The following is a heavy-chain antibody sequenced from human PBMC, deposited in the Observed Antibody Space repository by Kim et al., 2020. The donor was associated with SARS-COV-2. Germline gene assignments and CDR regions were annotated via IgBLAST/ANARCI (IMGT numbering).Heavy chain of an antibody. Sequence: YSQKFQGRVTITRDTSASTAYMELSSLRSEDTAVYYCCGGSGRSIYGMDVWGQGTTVTVSS. D-gene: IGHD3-10*01. CDR3: CGGSGRSIYGMDV. V-gene: IGHV1-3*01. J-gene: IGHJ6*02.